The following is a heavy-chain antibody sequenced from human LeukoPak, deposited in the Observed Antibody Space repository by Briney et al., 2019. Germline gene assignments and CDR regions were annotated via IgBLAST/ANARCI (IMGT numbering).Heavy chain of an antibody. D-gene: IGHD3-9*01. CDR3: ARGRGAVLRYFDWAYNWFDP. J-gene: IGHJ5*02. CDR1: GGTLSSYA. Sequence: GAPVKVSCKASGGTLSSYAISWVRQAPGQGLEWMGGIVPIFGTANYAQKFQGRVTITTDESTSTAYMELSSLRSEDTAVYYCARGRGAVLRYFDWAYNWFDPWGQGTLVTVSS. CDR2: IVPIFGTA. V-gene: IGHV1-69*05.